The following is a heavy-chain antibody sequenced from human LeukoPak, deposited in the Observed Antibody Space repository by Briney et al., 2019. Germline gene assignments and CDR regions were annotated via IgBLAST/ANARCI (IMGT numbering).Heavy chain of an antibody. V-gene: IGHV4-59*01. CDR3: ARGSGWHYYYYYMDV. J-gene: IGHJ6*03. D-gene: IGHD6-19*01. Sequence: KPSETLSLTCTVSGGSISSYYWSWIRQPPGKGLEWIGYIYYSGSTNYNPSLKSRVTISVDTSKNQFSLKLISVTAADTAVYYCARGSGWHYYYYYMDVWGKGTTVTVSS. CDR1: GGSISSYY. CDR2: IYYSGST.